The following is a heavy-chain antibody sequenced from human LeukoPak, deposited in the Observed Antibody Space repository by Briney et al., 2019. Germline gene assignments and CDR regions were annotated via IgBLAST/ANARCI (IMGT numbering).Heavy chain of an antibody. Sequence: PSETLSLTCTVSGGSISSYYWSWIRQPPGKGLEWIGYIYYSGSTNYNPSLKSRVTISVDTSKNQFSLKLSSVTAADTAVYYCARGPKRSHDYVWGSYRRDGGWFDPWGQGTLVTVSS. CDR2: IYYSGST. D-gene: IGHD3-16*02. J-gene: IGHJ5*02. V-gene: IGHV4-59*12. CDR3: ARGPKRSHDYVWGSYRRDGGWFDP. CDR1: GGSISSYY.